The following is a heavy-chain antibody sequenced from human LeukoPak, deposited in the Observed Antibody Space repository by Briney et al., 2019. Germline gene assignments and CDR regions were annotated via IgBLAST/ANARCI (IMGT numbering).Heavy chain of an antibody. Sequence: GGSLRLSFAASGFTFSSYAMNWVRQAPGKGLEWVSGISGSGGNTYYADSVKGRFTISRDNSKSTLYLQMNSLRAEDTAVYYCTKINAYHYDSSGYYFDYWGQGTLVTVSS. CDR1: GFTFSSYA. J-gene: IGHJ4*02. D-gene: IGHD3-22*01. CDR3: TKINAYHYDSSGYYFDY. CDR2: ISGSGGNT. V-gene: IGHV3-23*01.